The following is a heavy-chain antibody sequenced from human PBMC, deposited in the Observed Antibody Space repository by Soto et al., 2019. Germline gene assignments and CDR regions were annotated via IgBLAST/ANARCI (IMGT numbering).Heavy chain of an antibody. V-gene: IGHV4-39*01. D-gene: IGHD3-10*01. J-gene: IGHJ4*02. Sequence: QLQLQESGPGLVKPSETLSLTCTVSGGSISSSSYYWGWIRQPPGKGLEWIGSTYYSGSTYYNPSLKSRVTISVDTSKNQFSLKLSSVTAADTAVYYCARQTMVRDCDYWGQGTLVTVSS. CDR3: ARQTMVRDCDY. CDR1: GGSISSSSYY. CDR2: TYYSGST.